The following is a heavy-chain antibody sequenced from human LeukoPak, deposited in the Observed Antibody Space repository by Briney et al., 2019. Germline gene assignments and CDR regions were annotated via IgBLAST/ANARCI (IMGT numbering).Heavy chain of an antibody. V-gene: IGHV3-30-3*01. D-gene: IGHD3-22*01. CDR1: GFTVSSNS. J-gene: IGHJ4*02. CDR3: ARQGSSGYYYSDY. CDR2: ISYDGSNK. Sequence: GGSLRLSCSASGFTVSSNSMSWVRQAPGKGLEWVAVISYDGSNKYYADSVKGRFTISRDNSKNTLYLQMNSLRAEDTAVYYCARQGSSGYYYSDYWGQGTLVTVSS.